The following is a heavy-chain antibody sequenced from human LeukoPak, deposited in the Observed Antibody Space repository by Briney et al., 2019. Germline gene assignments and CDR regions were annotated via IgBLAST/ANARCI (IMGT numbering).Heavy chain of an antibody. CDR2: ISGSGGST. D-gene: IGHD3-9*01. CDR1: GFTFSSYA. J-gene: IGHJ4*02. V-gene: IGHV3-23*01. Sequence: GGSLRLSCAASGFTFSSYAMSWVRQAPGKGLEWVSAISGSGGSTYYADSVKGRFTISRDNSKNTLYLQMNSLRAEDTAVYYCARENYDILTGLYYFDYWGQGTLVTVSS. CDR3: ARENYDILTGLYYFDY.